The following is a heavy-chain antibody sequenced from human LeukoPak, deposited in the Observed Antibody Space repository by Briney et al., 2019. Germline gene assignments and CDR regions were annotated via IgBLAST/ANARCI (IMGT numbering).Heavy chain of an antibody. Sequence: SETLSLTCTVSGGSISSYYWSWIRQPPGKGLEWIGYIYYSGSTNYNPSLKSRVTISVDTSKNQFSLKLSSVTAADTAVYYCARQPPWRGYPSYYYYMDVWGKGTTVTVSS. D-gene: IGHD3-3*01. CDR2: IYYSGST. CDR1: GGSISSYY. V-gene: IGHV4-59*08. CDR3: ARQPPWRGYPSYYYYMDV. J-gene: IGHJ6*03.